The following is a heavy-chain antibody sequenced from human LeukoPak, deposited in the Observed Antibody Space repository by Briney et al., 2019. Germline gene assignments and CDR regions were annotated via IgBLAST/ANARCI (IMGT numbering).Heavy chain of an antibody. J-gene: IGHJ4*02. CDR2: ISSSSSTI. Sequence: GGSLRLSCAASGFTFSSYSMNWVRQAPGKGLEWVSYISSSSSTIYYADSVKGRFTISRDNAKNSLYLQMNSLRAEDTALYYCAKDSSSWYGNWVDYWGQGTLVIVSS. D-gene: IGHD6-13*01. CDR1: GFTFSSYS. CDR3: AKDSSSWYGNWVDY. V-gene: IGHV3-48*01.